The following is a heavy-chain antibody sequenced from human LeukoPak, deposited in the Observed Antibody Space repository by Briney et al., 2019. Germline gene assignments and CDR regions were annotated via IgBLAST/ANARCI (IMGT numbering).Heavy chain of an antibody. J-gene: IGHJ6*02. D-gene: IGHD4-17*01. CDR3: ARYPSYGDYYYYGMDV. CDR1: GGSISSYY. V-gene: IGHV4-59*08. CDR2: IYYSGST. Sequence: SETLSLTCTVSGGSISSYYWSWIRQPPGKGLEWIGYIYYSGSTNYNPSLKSRVTISVDTSKNQFSLKLSSVTAADTAVYYCARYPSYGDYYYYGMDVWGQGTTVTVSS.